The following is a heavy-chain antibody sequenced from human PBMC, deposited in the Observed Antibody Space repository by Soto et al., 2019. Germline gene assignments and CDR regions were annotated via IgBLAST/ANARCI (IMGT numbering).Heavy chain of an antibody. CDR2: ISYDGSNK. V-gene: IGHV3-30-3*01. J-gene: IGHJ4*02. Sequence: GGSLRLSCAASGFTFSSYAMHWVRQAPGKGLEWVAVISYDGSNKYYADSVKGRFTISRDNAKNTLYLQMNSLRAEDTAVYYCARDGSEARPLLRYYESSGYVGRTDYWGQGTLVTVSS. CDR3: ARDGSEARPLLRYYESSGYVGRTDY. D-gene: IGHD3-22*01. CDR1: GFTFSSYA.